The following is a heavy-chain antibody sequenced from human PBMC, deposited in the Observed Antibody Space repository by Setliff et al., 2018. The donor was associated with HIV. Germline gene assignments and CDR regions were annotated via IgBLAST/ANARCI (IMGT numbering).Heavy chain of an antibody. Sequence: SVKVSCKAVGGTFRSKAVSWVRQAPGQGLEWMGGISPVFGTANYAQKFQDRVTITVDESTSTAYMELNSLRSDDTAVYYCVRNPHPTVVVPRDSHYYSMNIWGKGTTVTVSS. V-gene: IGHV1-69*13. J-gene: IGHJ6*03. CDR1: GGTFRSKA. D-gene: IGHD2-21*01. CDR3: VRNPHPTVVVPRDSHYYSMNI. CDR2: ISPVFGTA.